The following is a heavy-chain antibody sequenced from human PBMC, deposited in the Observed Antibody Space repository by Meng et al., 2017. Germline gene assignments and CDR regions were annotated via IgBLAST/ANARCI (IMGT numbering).Heavy chain of an antibody. J-gene: IGHJ5*02. Sequence: GGSLRPSCAASGFTFSSYGMHWVRQAPGKGLEWVAVISYDGSNKYYADSVKGRFTISRDNSKNTLYLQMNSLRAEDTAVYYCARDRESAYYDILTGYSRTGWFDPWGQGTLVTVSS. V-gene: IGHV3-30*19. CDR2: ISYDGSNK. D-gene: IGHD3-9*01. CDR3: ARDRESAYYDILTGYSRTGWFDP. CDR1: GFTFSSYG.